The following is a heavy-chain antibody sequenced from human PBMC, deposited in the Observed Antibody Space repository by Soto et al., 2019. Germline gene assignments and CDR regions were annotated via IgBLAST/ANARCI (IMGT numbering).Heavy chain of an antibody. V-gene: IGHV3-21*01. CDR1: GFTFSSYS. CDR2: ISSSSSYI. J-gene: IGHJ4*02. Sequence: EVQLVESGGGLVKPGGSLRLSCAASGFTFSSYSINWVRQAPGKGLEWVSSISSSSSYIYYADSVKGRFTISRDNAKNSLYLQMNSLRAEDTAVYYCASSGIAAAGLFDYWGQGTLVTVSS. CDR3: ASSGIAAAGLFDY. D-gene: IGHD6-13*01.